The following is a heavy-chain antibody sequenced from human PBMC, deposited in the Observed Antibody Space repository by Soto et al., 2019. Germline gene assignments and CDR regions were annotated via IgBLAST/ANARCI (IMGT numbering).Heavy chain of an antibody. CDR1: GGTFSSYT. Sequence: QVQLVQSGAEVKKPGSSVKVSCKASGGTFSSYTISWVRQAPGQGLEWMGRIIPILGIANYAQKFQGRVTITSDQSTSTAYMELSSLRSEDTAVYYCASQGTYSGSYPFDYWGQGTLVTVSS. CDR2: IIPILGIA. V-gene: IGHV1-69*02. CDR3: ASQGTYSGSYPFDY. D-gene: IGHD1-26*01. J-gene: IGHJ4*02.